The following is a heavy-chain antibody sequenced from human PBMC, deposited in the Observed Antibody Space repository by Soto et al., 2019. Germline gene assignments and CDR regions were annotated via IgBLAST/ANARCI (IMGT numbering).Heavy chain of an antibody. J-gene: IGHJ6*02. CDR1: GFSLSTSGVG. Sequence: QITLKESGPTLVKPTQTLTLTCTFSGFSLSTSGVGVGWIRQPPGKALEWLALIYWDDDKRYSPSLKSRLTNTKYTSKNQVVLTMTNMDPVDTATYYCGACSSWYCYYSGIDVWGQGTTLTASS. CDR3: GACSSWYCYYSGIDV. CDR2: IYWDDDK. V-gene: IGHV2-5*02. D-gene: IGHD6-13*01.